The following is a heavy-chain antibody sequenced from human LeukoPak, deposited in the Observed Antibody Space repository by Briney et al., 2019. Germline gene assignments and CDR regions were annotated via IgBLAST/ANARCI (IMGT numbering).Heavy chain of an antibody. J-gene: IGHJ4*02. D-gene: IGHD4-17*01. CDR1: GYTFTSYG. CDR3: ARGATVTMNWYYFDY. V-gene: IGHV1-18*01. Sequence: ASVKVSCKASGYTFTSYGISWVRQAPAQGLEWMGWISAYNGNTNYAQKLQGRVTMTTDTSTSTAYMELRSLRSDDTAVYYCARGATVTMNWYYFDYWGQGTLVTVSS. CDR2: ISAYNGNT.